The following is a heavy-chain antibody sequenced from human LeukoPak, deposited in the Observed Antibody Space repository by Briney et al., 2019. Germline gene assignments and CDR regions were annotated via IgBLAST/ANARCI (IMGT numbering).Heavy chain of an antibody. D-gene: IGHD3-3*01. Sequence: SETLSLTCTVSGGSISSGSYYWSWIRQPAGKGLEWIGRIYTSGSTNYNPSLKSRVTISVDTSKNQFSLKLSSVTAADTAVYYCARDQHDFWNYYMDVWGKGTTVTVSS. CDR1: GGSISSGSYY. CDR3: ARDQHDFWNYYMDV. CDR2: IYTSGST. V-gene: IGHV4-61*02. J-gene: IGHJ6*03.